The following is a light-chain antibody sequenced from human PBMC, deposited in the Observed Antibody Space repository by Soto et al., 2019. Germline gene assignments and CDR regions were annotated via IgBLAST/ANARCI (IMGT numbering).Light chain of an antibody. V-gene: IGKV3-20*01. J-gene: IGKJ3*01. Sequence: EIVLTQSPGTLSLSPGERATLSCRASQSVSSSYLAWYQQKPGQAPRLLIYGASSRATGIPDRFSGSGSGTDFTLTISRLEPEDFAVYYCQHYLSSFTWTFGPGSNGDI. CDR1: QSVSSSY. CDR2: GAS. CDR3: QHYLSSFTWT.